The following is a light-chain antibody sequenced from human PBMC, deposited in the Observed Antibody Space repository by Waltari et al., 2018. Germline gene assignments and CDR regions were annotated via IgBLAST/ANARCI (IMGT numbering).Light chain of an antibody. CDR1: QSVDND. V-gene: IGKV3-15*01. CDR3: QQYNTWPLS. J-gene: IGKJ3*01. Sequence: EIVMTQSPVTLPVSPGEGATLSCRASQSVDNDLAGYQQKPGQAPSLVIYGASTRATGVPGRFSGGGSGTEFTLTISSLQSEDFAVYYCQQYNTWPLSVGPGTTVDIK. CDR2: GAS.